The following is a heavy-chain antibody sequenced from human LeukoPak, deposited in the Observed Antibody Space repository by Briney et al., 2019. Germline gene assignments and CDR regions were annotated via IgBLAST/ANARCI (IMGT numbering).Heavy chain of an antibody. Sequence: ASVKVSCKASGYMFRNHGISWVRQAPGQGLEWMGWISAYNGDTDYAQKFQGRVTMTTDSSTSTAYMDLWGLRSDDTAVYYCARDPSNTSGRRQRFDLWGRGTLVTVSS. CDR3: ARDPSNTSGRRQRFDL. CDR1: GYMFRNHG. CDR2: ISAYNGDT. V-gene: IGHV1-18*04. D-gene: IGHD6-19*01. J-gene: IGHJ2*01.